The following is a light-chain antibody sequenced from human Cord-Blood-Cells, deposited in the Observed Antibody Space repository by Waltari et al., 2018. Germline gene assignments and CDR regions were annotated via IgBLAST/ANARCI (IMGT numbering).Light chain of an antibody. J-gene: IGKJ5*01. V-gene: IGKV2-28*01. CDR2: LGS. Sequence: DIVMTQSPLSLPVTPGEPAAISCTSSQSLLHSNGYNYLDWYLQKPGQSPQLLIYLGSNLASGVPDRFSGSGSGTDFTLKISRVEAEDVGVYYCMQALQTPITFGQGTRLEIK. CDR1: QSLLHSNGYNY. CDR3: MQALQTPIT.